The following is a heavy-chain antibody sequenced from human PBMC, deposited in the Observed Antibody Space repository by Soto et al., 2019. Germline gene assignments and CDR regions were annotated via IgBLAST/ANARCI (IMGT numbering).Heavy chain of an antibody. CDR1: GGSFSGYY. D-gene: IGHD3-10*01. V-gene: IGHV4-34*01. J-gene: IGHJ6*02. CDR3: ARAGTMVRGVIISPYYYYGMDV. Sequence: SETLSLTCAVYGGSFSGYYWSWIRQPPGKGLEWIGEINHSGSTNYNPSLKSRVTISVDTSKNQFSLKLSSVTAADTAVYYCARAGTMVRGVIISPYYYYGMDVCGEVAKVTV. CDR2: INHSGST.